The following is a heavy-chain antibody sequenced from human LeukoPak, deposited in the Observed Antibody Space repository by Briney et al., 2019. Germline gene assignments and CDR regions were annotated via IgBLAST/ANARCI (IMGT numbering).Heavy chain of an antibody. J-gene: IGHJ4*02. CDR2: ISYDGTNK. V-gene: IGHV3-30*04. CDR3: ARGRSGWYEDY. D-gene: IGHD6-19*01. CDR1: GLTFSSYP. Sequence: GGSLRLSCAASGLTFSSYPMHWVRQAPGKGLEWVAVISYDGTNKYYVDSVKGRFTISRDNSKNTLYLQMNSLRAEDTAVYYCARGRSGWYEDYWGQGTLVTVSS.